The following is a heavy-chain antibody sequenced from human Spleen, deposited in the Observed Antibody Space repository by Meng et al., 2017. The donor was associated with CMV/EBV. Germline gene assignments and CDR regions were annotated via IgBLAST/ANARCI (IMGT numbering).Heavy chain of an antibody. Sequence: ASVKVSCKASGYTFTSYDINWVRQATGQGLEWMGIINPSGGSTSYAQKFQGRVTMTRDTSTSTVYMELSSLRSEDTAVYYCATPDPRSYSSSWYTHPYYYYGMDVWGQGTTVTVSS. CDR3: ATPDPRSYSSSWYTHPYYYYGMDV. CDR2: INPSGGST. J-gene: IGHJ6*02. D-gene: IGHD6-13*01. CDR1: GYTFTSYD. V-gene: IGHV1-46*01.